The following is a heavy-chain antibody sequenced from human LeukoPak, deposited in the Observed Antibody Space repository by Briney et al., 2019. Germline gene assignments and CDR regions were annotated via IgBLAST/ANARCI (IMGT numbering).Heavy chain of an antibody. J-gene: IGHJ4*02. CDR1: GFIFSTYS. CDR3: ARGRTTWAKIDY. V-gene: IGHV3-48*04. Sequence: GGSLRLSGAASGFIFSTYSMNWVRQAPGKGLEWVSYISSSSATIYYADSVKGRFTISRDNAKNSLYLQMNSPRAEDTAVYYCARGRTTWAKIDYWGQGTLVTVSS. D-gene: IGHD1-7*01. CDR2: ISSSSATI.